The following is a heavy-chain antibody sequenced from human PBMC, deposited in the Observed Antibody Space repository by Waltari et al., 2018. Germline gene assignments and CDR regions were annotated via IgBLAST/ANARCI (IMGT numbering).Heavy chain of an antibody. CDR2: IYHSGST. CDR1: GYSISSGYY. Sequence: QVQLQESGPGLVKPSETMSLPCAVSGYSISSGYYVGWIRQPPGKGLEWIGSIYHSGSTYYNPSLKSRITISVDTSKNQFSLKLSSVTAADTAVYYCARVSGWYDFDYWGQGTLVTVSS. D-gene: IGHD6-19*01. V-gene: IGHV4-38-2*01. J-gene: IGHJ4*02. CDR3: ARVSGWYDFDY.